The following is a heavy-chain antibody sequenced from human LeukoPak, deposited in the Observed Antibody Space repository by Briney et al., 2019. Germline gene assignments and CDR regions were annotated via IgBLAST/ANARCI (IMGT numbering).Heavy chain of an antibody. J-gene: IGHJ4*02. D-gene: IGHD2-15*01. V-gene: IGHV1-18*01. CDR1: GYTFSSYH. CDR2: ISTYDGNT. CDR3: ARDFATWYFDY. Sequence: GASVKVSCKASGYTFSSYHVSWVRHAPGQGLEWMGWISTYDGNTNYAQNFQGRVAMTTDTSTSTAYMELRSLRSDDTAVYYCARDFATWYFDYWGQGTLVTVSS.